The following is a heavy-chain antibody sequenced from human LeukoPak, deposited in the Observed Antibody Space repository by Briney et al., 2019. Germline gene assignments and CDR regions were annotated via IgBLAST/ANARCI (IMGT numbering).Heavy chain of an antibody. V-gene: IGHV4-31*03. J-gene: IGHJ4*02. CDR1: GGSISSGGYY. Sequence: PSETLSLTCTVSGGSISSGGYYWSWIRQHPGKGLEWIGYIYYSGSTYYNPSLKSRVTISVDTSKNQFSLKLSSVTAADTAVYYCARELRGGYGLRYFDYWGQGTLVTVSS. CDR2: IYYSGST. D-gene: IGHD3-22*01. CDR3: ARELRGGYGLRYFDY.